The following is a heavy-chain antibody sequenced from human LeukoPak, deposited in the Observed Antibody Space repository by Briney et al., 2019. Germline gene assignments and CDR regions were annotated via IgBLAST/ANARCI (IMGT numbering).Heavy chain of an antibody. CDR3: ARLTYYYDSSGYWYYFDY. CDR2: IYSGGNT. Sequence: GGSLRLSCAASGFTVSRNYMSWVRQAPGKGLEWVSVIYSGGNTYYAESVKGRVTISRDNSKNTLYLQMNSLRAEDTAVYYCARLTYYYDSSGYWYYFDYWGQGTLVTVSS. V-gene: IGHV3-53*01. CDR1: GFTVSRNY. D-gene: IGHD3-22*01. J-gene: IGHJ4*02.